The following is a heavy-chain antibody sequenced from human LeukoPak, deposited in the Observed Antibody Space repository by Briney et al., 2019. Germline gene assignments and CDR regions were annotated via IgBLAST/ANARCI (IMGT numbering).Heavy chain of an antibody. D-gene: IGHD2-15*01. CDR1: GGSISSGSYY. V-gene: IGHV4-61*02. Sequence: PSETLSLTCTVSGGSISSGSYYWSWIRQPAGKGLEWIGRIYTSGSTNYNPSLKGRVTISVDTSKNQFSLKLSSVTAADTAVYYCARGYCSGGSCGYFQHWGQGTLVTVSS. CDR3: ARGYCSGGSCGYFQH. J-gene: IGHJ1*01. CDR2: IYTSGST.